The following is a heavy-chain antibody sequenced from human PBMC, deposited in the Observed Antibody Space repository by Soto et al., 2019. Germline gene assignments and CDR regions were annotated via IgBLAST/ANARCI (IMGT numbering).Heavy chain of an antibody. CDR1: GFAVSSKY. D-gene: IGHD6-19*01. CDR3: VQTTGWPGFDF. Sequence: EVQLVESGGGLIQPGGSLRLSCAASGFAVSSKYMTWVRQAPGKGLEWVSVIYGGATTYYADSVKGRFTISKDTSKNTLHLQMNSLRAEDTAVYYCVQTTGWPGFDFWRQGTLVTVSS. J-gene: IGHJ4*02. V-gene: IGHV3-53*01. CDR2: IYGGATT.